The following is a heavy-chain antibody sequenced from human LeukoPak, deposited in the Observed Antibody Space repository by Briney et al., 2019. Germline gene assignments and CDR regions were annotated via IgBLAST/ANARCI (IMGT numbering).Heavy chain of an antibody. CDR2: INYSGST. V-gene: IGHV4-31*11. CDR3: ARDEAIFGAGYYYGMDV. J-gene: IGHJ6*02. Sequence: SETLSLTCVVSGGSISSGGHYWSWIRQRPGKGLEWIGYINYSGSTYYNPSLKSRVSISLDTSQNHFSLRLSSVTAADTAVYYCARDEAIFGAGYYYGMDVWGQGTTVTVSS. D-gene: IGHD3-3*01. CDR1: GGSISSGGHY.